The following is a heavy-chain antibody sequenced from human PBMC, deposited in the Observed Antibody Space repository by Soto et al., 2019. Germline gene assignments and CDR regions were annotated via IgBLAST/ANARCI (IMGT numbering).Heavy chain of an antibody. CDR1: GGSVSSVDYF. V-gene: IGHV4-61*08. CDR3: ARSPNYYYYGFNX. CDR2: IYYSGST. Sequence: SETLSLTFTVSGGSVSSVDYFWSWLRQSPGKRLELIAYIYYSGSTNYNPSLKSRATISVDTSKSQVSLTLTSITAADAALYYCARSPNYYYYGFNXWGQGTAVTVS. J-gene: IGHJ6*02. D-gene: IGHD3-10*01.